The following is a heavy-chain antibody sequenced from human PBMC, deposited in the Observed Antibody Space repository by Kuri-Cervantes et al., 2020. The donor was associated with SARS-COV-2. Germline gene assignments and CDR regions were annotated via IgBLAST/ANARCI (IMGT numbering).Heavy chain of an antibody. CDR1: GFTFSNYA. D-gene: IGHD5-18*01. Sequence: ESLKISCTTSGFTFSNYAMTWVRQAPGKGLEWVSTISGSGGSTYFADSVKGRFTLSRDNSQTTVYLQMNSLRTDDTAVYYCAKSPRDGYGNWFDPWGQGTLVTVSS. V-gene: IGHV3-23*01. CDR3: AKSPRDGYGNWFDP. J-gene: IGHJ5*02. CDR2: ISGSGGST.